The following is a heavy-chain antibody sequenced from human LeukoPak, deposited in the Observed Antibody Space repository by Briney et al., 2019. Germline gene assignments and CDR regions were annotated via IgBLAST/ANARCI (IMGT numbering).Heavy chain of an antibody. CDR3: ARVTGSRLFDY. J-gene: IGHJ4*02. CDR1: GFTFSSYG. V-gene: IGHV3-30*02. D-gene: IGHD7-27*01. Sequence: GGSLRLSCAASGFTFSSYGMHWVRQAPGKGLEWVAFIRFDGSNKYYADSVKGRFTISRDNSKNTLYLQMNSLRAEDTAVYYCARVTGSRLFDYWGQGTLVTVSS. CDR2: IRFDGSNK.